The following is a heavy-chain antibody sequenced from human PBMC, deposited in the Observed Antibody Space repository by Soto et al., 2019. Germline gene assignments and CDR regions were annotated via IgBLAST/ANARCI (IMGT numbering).Heavy chain of an antibody. CDR3: ARDKTEVGVLPAALPAWLAP. CDR1: GDSVTSGTFF. J-gene: IGHJ5*02. CDR2: IHYGGST. D-gene: IGHD2-2*02. Sequence: SETLSLTCTVSGDSVTSGTFFWNWIRQPPGKGLEWIGNIHYGGSTNYNPSLKSRVTISIDTSKNQFSLNLNSVTAADTAVYYCARDKTEVGVLPAALPAWLAPRGQGTLVTVSS. V-gene: IGHV4-61*01.